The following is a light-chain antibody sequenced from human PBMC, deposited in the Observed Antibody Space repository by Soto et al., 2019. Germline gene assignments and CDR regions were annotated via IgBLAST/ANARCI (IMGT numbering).Light chain of an antibody. CDR3: QQYNNWPPT. CDR1: QSARIS. CDR2: DVS. V-gene: IGKV3-15*01. Sequence: IVMTHSPSTLSVSPWERATLSCRASQSARISLGWYQQKPGQAPRLLIYDVSTRATGVPARFSGSGSGTEFTLTISSPQSEDFAVYYCQQYNNWPPTFGQGTRLEIK. J-gene: IGKJ5*01.